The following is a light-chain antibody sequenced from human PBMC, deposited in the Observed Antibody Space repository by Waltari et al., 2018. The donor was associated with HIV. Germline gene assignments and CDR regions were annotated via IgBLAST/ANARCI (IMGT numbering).Light chain of an antibody. CDR3: SSYTTDSTLV. Sequence: QSALTQPASVSGSPGQSITISCTGTSSDVGGYKSVSWYQHLPGKAPKLRIYEVTNRPSGVSDRFSGSKSGNTASLTISGLQAEDEADYYCSSYTTDSTLVFGAGTKLTVL. V-gene: IGLV2-14*01. J-gene: IGLJ3*02. CDR2: EVT. CDR1: SSDVGGYKS.